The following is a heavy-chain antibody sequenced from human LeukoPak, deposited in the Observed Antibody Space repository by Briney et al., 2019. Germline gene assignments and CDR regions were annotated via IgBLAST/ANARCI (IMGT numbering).Heavy chain of an antibody. Sequence: KTGGSLRLSCAASGFTFSSYSMNWVRQAPGKGLEWVSSISSSSSYINYADSVKGRFTISRDNAKNSLYLQMNSLRAEDTAVYYCARGSFYGMDVWGQGTTVTVSS. CDR3: ARGSFYGMDV. CDR1: GFTFSSYS. J-gene: IGHJ6*02. CDR2: ISSSSSYI. D-gene: IGHD3-10*01. V-gene: IGHV3-21*01.